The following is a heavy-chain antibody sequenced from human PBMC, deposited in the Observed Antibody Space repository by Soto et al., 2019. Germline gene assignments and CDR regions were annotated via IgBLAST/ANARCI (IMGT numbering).Heavy chain of an antibody. CDR3: ATLADYDILTGYLHFDY. CDR2: IYHSGST. V-gene: IGHV4-4*02. Sequence: SETLSLTCAVSGGSISSSNWWSWVRQHPGKGLEWIGEIYHSGSTNYNPSLKSRVTISVDKSKNQFSLKLSSVTAADTAVYYCATLADYDILTGYLHFDYWGQGTLVTVS. J-gene: IGHJ4*02. CDR1: GGSISSSNW. D-gene: IGHD3-9*01.